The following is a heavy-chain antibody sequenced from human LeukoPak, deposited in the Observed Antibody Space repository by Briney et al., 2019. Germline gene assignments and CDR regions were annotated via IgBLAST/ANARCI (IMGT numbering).Heavy chain of an antibody. V-gene: IGHV4-59*01. D-gene: IGHD3-22*01. CDR1: GDSIRSYY. Sequence: KSSETLSLTCIVSGDSIRSYYWNWIRQAPGKALEWIGHIHNNEDSAYNFSLKSRVTISMDTSKNQLSLKLSSVTAADTAVYYCGRWGYFDSGNYFVVDYWGQGTVVTVSS. CDR2: IHNNEDS. CDR3: GRWGYFDSGNYFVVDY. J-gene: IGHJ4*02.